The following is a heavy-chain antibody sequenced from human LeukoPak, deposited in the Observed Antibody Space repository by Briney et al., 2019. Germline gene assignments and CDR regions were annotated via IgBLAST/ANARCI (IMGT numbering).Heavy chain of an antibody. J-gene: IGHJ3*02. Sequence: SETLSLTCAVSGGSISSGGYSWSWIRQPPGKGLEWIGYIYHSGSTYYNPSLKSRVTISVDRSKNQFSLKLSSVTAADTAVYYCARNIVATPGWAFDIWGQGTIVTVSS. CDR1: GGSISSGGYS. CDR3: ARNIVATPGWAFDI. V-gene: IGHV4-30-2*01. D-gene: IGHD5-12*01. CDR2: IYHSGST.